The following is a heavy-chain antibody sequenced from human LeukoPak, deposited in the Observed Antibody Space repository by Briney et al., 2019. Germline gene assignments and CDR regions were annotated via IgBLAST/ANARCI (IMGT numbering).Heavy chain of an antibody. Sequence: PGGSLSLSCAASGCTFSSYAMSWVRQAPGKGLEWVSAISGSGASTHYAAYVKGRFTISRDNSKDTLYLQMNSLRAEDTAIYSCAKAALRYQRLSSLDYWGQGTLVTVSS. V-gene: IGHV3-23*01. CDR1: GCTFSSYA. CDR3: AKAALRYQRLSSLDY. CDR2: ISGSGAST. J-gene: IGHJ4*02. D-gene: IGHD2-2*01.